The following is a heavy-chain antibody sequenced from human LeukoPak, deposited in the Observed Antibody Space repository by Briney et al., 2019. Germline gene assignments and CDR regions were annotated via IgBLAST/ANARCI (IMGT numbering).Heavy chain of an antibody. CDR3: AGGSGYLITS. Sequence: GESLRLSCVASGFSFSTYTMNWVRQAPGKGLEWLAIIKQDGTEKHYKGSVEGRFTISRDNAKNSLHLQMNSLRAEDTAVYYCAGGSGYLITSWGQGTLVTVSS. V-gene: IGHV3-7*01. CDR1: GFSFSTYT. D-gene: IGHD3-9*01. CDR2: IKQDGTEK. J-gene: IGHJ5*02.